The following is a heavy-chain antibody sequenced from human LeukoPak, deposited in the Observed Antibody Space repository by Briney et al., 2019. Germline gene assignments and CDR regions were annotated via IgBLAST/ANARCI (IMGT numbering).Heavy chain of an antibody. V-gene: IGHV1-69*04. J-gene: IGHJ6*03. CDR2: IIPILGIA. CDR3: ARERRGVLLWFGKPYYMDV. Sequence: SVKVSCKASGGTFSSYTISWVRQAPGQGLERVGRIIPILGIANYAQKFQGRVTITADKSTSTAYMELSSLRSEDTAVYYCARERRGVLLWFGKPYYMDVWGKGTTVTVSS. D-gene: IGHD3-10*01. CDR1: GGTFSSYT.